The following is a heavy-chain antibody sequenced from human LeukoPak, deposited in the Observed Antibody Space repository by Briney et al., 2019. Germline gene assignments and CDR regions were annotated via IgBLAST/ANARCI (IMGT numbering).Heavy chain of an antibody. CDR2: ISSSGSTI. D-gene: IGHD2-2*01. Sequence: PGGSLRLSCAASGFTFSSYEMNWVRQAPGKGLEWVSYISSSGSTIYYADSVKGRFTISRDNAKNSLYLQMNSLRAEDTAAYYCASMIGYCSSTSCYATERRYYYGMDVWGQGTTVTVSS. V-gene: IGHV3-48*03. CDR1: GFTFSSYE. J-gene: IGHJ6*02. CDR3: ASMIGYCSSTSCYATERRYYYGMDV.